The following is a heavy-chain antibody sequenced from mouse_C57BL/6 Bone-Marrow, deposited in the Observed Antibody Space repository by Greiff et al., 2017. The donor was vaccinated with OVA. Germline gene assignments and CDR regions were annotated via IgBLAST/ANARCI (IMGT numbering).Heavy chain of an antibody. V-gene: IGHV1-64*01. CDR3: ARERGLITTVVGSWYFDV. D-gene: IGHD1-1*01. CDR2: IHPNSGST. J-gene: IGHJ1*03. CDR1: GYTFTSYW. Sequence: QVQLQQPGAELVKPGASVKLSCKASGYTFTSYWMHWVKQRPGQGLEWIGMIHPNSGSTNYNEKFKSKATLTVDKSYSTAYMQLSSLTSEDSAVYYCARERGLITTVVGSWYFDVWGTGTTVTVSS.